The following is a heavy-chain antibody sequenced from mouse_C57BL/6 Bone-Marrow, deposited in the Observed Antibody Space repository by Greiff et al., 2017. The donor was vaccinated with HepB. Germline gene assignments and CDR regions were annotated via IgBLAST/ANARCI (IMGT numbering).Heavy chain of an antibody. CDR1: GFNIKDDY. CDR3: TTKGFDY. CDR2: IDPENGDT. V-gene: IGHV14-4*01. J-gene: IGHJ2*01. Sequence: VQLQQSGAELVRPGASVKLSCTASGFNIKDDYMHWVKQRPEQGLEWIGWIDPENGDTEYASKFQGKATIPADTSSNTAYLQLSSLTSEDTAVYYCTTKGFDYWGQGTTLTVSA.